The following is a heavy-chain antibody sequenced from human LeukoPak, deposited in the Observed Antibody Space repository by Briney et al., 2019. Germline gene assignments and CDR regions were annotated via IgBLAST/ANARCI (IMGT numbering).Heavy chain of an antibody. Sequence: GGSVKFSCKASGGTFSSYAISWVRQTPGQGLEWMGGIIPIFGTANYAQKFQGRVTITADESTSTAYMELSSLRSEDTAVYYCARAGSSWYQDDAFDIWGQGTMVTVSS. CDR1: GGTFSSYA. CDR2: IIPIFGTA. D-gene: IGHD6-13*01. J-gene: IGHJ3*02. CDR3: ARAGSSWYQDDAFDI. V-gene: IGHV1-69*13.